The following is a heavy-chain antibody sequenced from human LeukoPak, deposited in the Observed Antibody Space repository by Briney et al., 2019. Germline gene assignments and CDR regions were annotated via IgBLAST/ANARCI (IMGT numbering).Heavy chain of an antibody. CDR1: GFTFSSYG. CDR2: ISYDGSNK. Sequence: GGSLRLSCAASGFTFSSYGMHWVRQAPGKGLEWVAVISYDGSNKYYADSVKGRFTISRDNSKNTLYLQMNSLRAEDTAVYYCAKAANWGSFDYWGRGTLVTVSS. CDR3: AKAANWGSFDY. V-gene: IGHV3-30*18. J-gene: IGHJ4*02. D-gene: IGHD7-27*01.